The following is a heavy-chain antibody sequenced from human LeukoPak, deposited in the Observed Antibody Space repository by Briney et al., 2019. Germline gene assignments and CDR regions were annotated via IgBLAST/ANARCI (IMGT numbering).Heavy chain of an antibody. CDR3: ARVSGSNLNNWFDP. J-gene: IGHJ5*02. CDR2: FYHSGTT. Sequence: PSETLSLTCTVFGGSFSNHYWGWVRQPPGKGLEWVGYFYHSGTTTYNPSLKSRVTMSADTSKKQFSLKLTSVTAADTAVYSCARVSGSNLNNWFDPWGQGTLVTVSS. V-gene: IGHV4-59*11. D-gene: IGHD1-26*01. CDR1: GGSFSNHY.